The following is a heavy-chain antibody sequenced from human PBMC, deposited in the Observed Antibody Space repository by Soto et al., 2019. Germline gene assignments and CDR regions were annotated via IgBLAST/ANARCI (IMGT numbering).Heavy chain of an antibody. V-gene: IGHV3-48*03. Sequence: EVQLVESGGGLVQPGGSLRLSCAASGFTFSSYEMNWVRQAPGKGLEWVSYISSSGSTIYYADSVKGRFTISRDNAKNSLYLQMNSLRAEDTAVYYCARVIPYSSSWYGNYYYGMDVWGQGTTVTVSS. D-gene: IGHD6-13*01. CDR1: GFTFSSYE. CDR2: ISSSGSTI. CDR3: ARVIPYSSSWYGNYYYGMDV. J-gene: IGHJ6*02.